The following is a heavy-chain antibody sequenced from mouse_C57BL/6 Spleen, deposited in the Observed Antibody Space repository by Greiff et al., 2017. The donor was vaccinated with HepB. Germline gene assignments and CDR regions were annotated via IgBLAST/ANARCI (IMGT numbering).Heavy chain of an antibody. D-gene: IGHD1-3*01. CDR3: ARAFKGWFAY. CDR1: GYAFSSYW. CDR2: IYPGDGDT. J-gene: IGHJ3*01. V-gene: IGHV1-80*01. Sequence: QVQLKESGAELVKPGASVKISCKASGYAFSSYWMNWVKQRPGKGLEWIGQIYPGDGDTNYNGKFKGKATLTADKSSSTAYMQLSSLTSEDSAVYFCARAFKGWFAYWGQGTLVTVSA.